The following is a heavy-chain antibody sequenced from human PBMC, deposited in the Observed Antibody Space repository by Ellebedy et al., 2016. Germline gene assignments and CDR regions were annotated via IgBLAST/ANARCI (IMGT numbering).Heavy chain of an antibody. CDR3: ALANCDGDCYGPYFYYGMDV. D-gene: IGHD2-21*01. CDR2: ISAYHGNT. V-gene: IGHV1-18*01. CDR1: GYTFTNYG. Sequence: ASVKVSCXASGYTFTNYGITWVRQAPGQGLEWMGWISAYHGNTNYAQKFQGRVTFTADTSTSTAYMDLRGLRSDDTAVYYCALANCDGDCYGPYFYYGMDVWGQGTTVTVSS. J-gene: IGHJ6*02.